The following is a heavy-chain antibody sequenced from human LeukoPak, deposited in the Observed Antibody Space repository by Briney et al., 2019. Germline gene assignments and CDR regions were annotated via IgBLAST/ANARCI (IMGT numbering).Heavy chain of an antibody. CDR1: GFTLSTYW. Sequence: PGGSLRLSCAASGFTLSTYWMTWVRQAPGKGLEWVSTINPSGGSTYYADSVKGRFTISRDNAKNSLYLQMNSLRAEDTAVYYCAELGITMIGGVWGKGTTVTISS. V-gene: IGHV3-21*01. CDR3: AELGITMIGGV. D-gene: IGHD3-10*02. J-gene: IGHJ6*04. CDR2: INPSGGST.